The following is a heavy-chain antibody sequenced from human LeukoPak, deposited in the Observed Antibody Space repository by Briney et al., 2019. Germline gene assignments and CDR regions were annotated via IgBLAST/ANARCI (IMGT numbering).Heavy chain of an antibody. CDR2: ISGSSNYM. D-gene: IGHD3-10*01. CDR1: GFTFSTYS. Sequence: GGSLRPSCAASGFTFSTYSMNWVRQAPGKGLEWVSSISGSSNYMYYADSVKGRFTVSRDNAKNSLYLQMNSLRAEDTAVYYCAYGSGGSPYWGQGTLVTVSS. J-gene: IGHJ4*02. CDR3: AYGSGGSPY. V-gene: IGHV3-21*01.